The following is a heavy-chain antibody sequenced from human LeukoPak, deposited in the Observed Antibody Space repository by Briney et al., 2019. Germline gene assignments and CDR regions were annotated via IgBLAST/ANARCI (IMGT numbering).Heavy chain of an antibody. D-gene: IGHD2-2*01. J-gene: IGHJ3*01. CDR1: TFTFGDYP. CDR3: TRHQSPYLDAFDV. CDR2: IKTKPFGGTS. Sequence: GGSLRLSCTSATFTFGDYPLSWVRQAPGRGLEWITFIKTKPFGGTSEYAASVKGRFTFSRDDSKNIAYLQMNRLKTEDTAVYYCTRHQSPYLDAFDVWGQGTMVTVAS. V-gene: IGHV3-49*04.